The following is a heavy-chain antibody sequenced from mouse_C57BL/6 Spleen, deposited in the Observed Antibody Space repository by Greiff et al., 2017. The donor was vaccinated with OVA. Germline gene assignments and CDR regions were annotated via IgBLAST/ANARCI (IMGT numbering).Heavy chain of an antibody. V-gene: IGHV1-50*01. CDR2: IDPSDSYT. CDR3: ARGGGYYVNYFDY. CDR1: GYTFTSYW. Sequence: QVQLKQPGAELVKPGASVKLSCKASGYTFTSYWMQWVKQRPGQGLEWIGEIDPSDSYTNYNQKFKGKATLTVDTSSSTAYMQLSSLTSEDSAVYYCARGGGYYVNYFDYWGQGTTLTVSS. J-gene: IGHJ2*01. D-gene: IGHD2-3*01.